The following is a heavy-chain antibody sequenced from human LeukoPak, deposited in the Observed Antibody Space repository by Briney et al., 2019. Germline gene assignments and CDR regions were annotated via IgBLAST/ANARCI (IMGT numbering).Heavy chain of an antibody. Sequence: SETLSLTCTVSGGSVSSGGYYWSWIRQHPGKGLEWIGYIYYSGSTYYNPSLKSRVTISVDTSKDQFSLKLSSVTAADTAVYYCARQVVPAAGYFDYWGQGTLVTVSS. D-gene: IGHD2-2*01. CDR1: GGSVSSGGYY. J-gene: IGHJ4*02. CDR2: IYYSGST. CDR3: ARQVVPAAGYFDY. V-gene: IGHV4-31*03.